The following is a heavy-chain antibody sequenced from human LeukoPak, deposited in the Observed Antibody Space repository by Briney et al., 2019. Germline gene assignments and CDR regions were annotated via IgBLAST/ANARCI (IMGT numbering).Heavy chain of an antibody. V-gene: IGHV3-23*01. Sequence: GGSLRLSCAASGFTFSRYAMSWVRQAPGKGLEWVSTISGSGGSTYYADSVKGRFTISRDNSKNTLYLQMNSLRAEDTAVYYCAKDTKEKASWPASLIDYWGQGTLVTVSS. D-gene: IGHD6-13*01. CDR3: AKDTKEKASWPASLIDY. CDR2: ISGSGGST. J-gene: IGHJ4*02. CDR1: GFTFSRYA.